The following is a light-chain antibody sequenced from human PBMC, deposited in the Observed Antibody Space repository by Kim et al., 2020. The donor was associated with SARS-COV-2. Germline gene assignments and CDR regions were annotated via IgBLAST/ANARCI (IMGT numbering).Light chain of an antibody. V-gene: IGLV2-14*03. CDR2: NVA. J-gene: IGLJ2*01. Sequence: GQSITISCTGTSSDIGGYNYVSWYQQNPGKAPKLMIYNVANRPSGVSNRFSGSKSGNTASLTISGLQAEDEADYYCSSYTSRSTVVFGGGTQLTVL. CDR1: SSDIGGYNY. CDR3: SSYTSRSTVV.